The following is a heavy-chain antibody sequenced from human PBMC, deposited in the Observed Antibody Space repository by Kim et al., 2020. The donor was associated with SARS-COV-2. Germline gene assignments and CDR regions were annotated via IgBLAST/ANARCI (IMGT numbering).Heavy chain of an antibody. CDR3: ARGEVPAAIALDY. D-gene: IGHD2-2*02. J-gene: IGHJ4*02. V-gene: IGHV3-33*01. Sequence: YADSVKGRFTISRDNSKNTLYLQMNSLRAEDTAVYYCARGEVPAAIALDYWGQGTLVTVSS.